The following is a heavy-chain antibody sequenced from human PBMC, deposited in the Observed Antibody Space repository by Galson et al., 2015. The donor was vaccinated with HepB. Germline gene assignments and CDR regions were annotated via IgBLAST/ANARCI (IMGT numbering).Heavy chain of an antibody. Sequence: LTCTVSGGSISSSSYYWGWIRQPPGKGLEWIGSIYYSGSTYYNPSLKSRVTISVDTSKNQFSLKLSSVTAADTAVYYCATHSTAPRYSSSWYFPFDPWGQGTLVTVSS. CDR3: ATHSTAPRYSSSWYFPFDP. V-gene: IGHV4-39*01. D-gene: IGHD6-13*01. J-gene: IGHJ5*02. CDR2: IYYSGST. CDR1: GGSISSSSYY.